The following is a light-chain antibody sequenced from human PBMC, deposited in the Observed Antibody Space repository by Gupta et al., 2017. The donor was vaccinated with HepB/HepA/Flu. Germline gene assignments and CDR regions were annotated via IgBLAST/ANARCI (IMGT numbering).Light chain of an antibody. CDR2: WAS. V-gene: IGKV4-1*01. CDR3: QQDFAFPGT. CDR1: QGILYSSNNKNY. Sequence: DIVLTQSPDSLAVSLGERATINCKASQGILYSSNNKNYLAWYQQKPGHPPKLLISWASARESGVPGRFSGDGSGTDFTLIISSLQAEDVAVYYCQQDFAFPGTFGQGTKVEIK. J-gene: IGKJ1*01.